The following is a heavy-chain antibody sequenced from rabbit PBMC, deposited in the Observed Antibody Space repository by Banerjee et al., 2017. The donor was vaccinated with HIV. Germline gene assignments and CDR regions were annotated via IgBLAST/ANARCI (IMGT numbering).Heavy chain of an antibody. J-gene: IGHJ4*01. Sequence: QEQLVESGGGLVQPGGSLKVSCKASGFDFSNYGVSWVRQAPGKGLEWIGYIDPVFGSIHYASWVNGRFTISSHNAQNTMYLQLNSLTAADTATYFCARDRDGTGESSFDLWGPGTLVTVS. CDR2: IDPVFGSI. CDR1: GFDFSNYG. D-gene: IGHD7-1*01. V-gene: IGHV1S47*01. CDR3: ARDRDGTGESSFDL.